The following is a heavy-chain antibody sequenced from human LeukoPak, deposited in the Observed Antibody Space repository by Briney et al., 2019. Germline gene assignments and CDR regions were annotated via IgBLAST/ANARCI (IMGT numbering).Heavy chain of an antibody. J-gene: IGHJ4*02. V-gene: IGHV4-61*02. CDR2: IYTSGST. D-gene: IGHD3-9*01. Sequence: PSQTLSLTCTVSGGSISSGSYYSSWIRQPAGKGLEWIGRIYTSGSTNYNPSLKSRVTISVDTSKNQFSLKLSSVTAADTAVYYCARELGNILTGKYDYWGQGTLVTVSS. CDR1: GGSISSGSYY. CDR3: ARELGNILTGKYDY.